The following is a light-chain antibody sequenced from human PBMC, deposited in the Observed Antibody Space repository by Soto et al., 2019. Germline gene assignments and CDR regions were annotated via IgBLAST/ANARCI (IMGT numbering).Light chain of an antibody. J-gene: IGLJ1*01. CDR2: GNS. CDR3: QSYDSSLSVSYV. CDR1: SSNIGAGYD. V-gene: IGLV1-40*01. Sequence: QSVLTQPPSVSGAPGQRVTISCTGSSSNIGAGYDVNWYQQLPGTAPKLLIYGNSNRPSGVPDRFSGSKSGTSASLAITGLQAEDEAVYYCQSYDSSLSVSYVFGTGTKVTVL.